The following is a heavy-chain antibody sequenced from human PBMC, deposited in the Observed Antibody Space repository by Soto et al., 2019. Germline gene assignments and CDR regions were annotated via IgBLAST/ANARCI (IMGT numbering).Heavy chain of an antibody. J-gene: IGHJ4*02. Sequence: SGGSLRLSCAASGFIFSDYHMAWIRQAPGKGLDWISYIRGSRGNYTDYAASVKGRFTLSRDDTKTSLYLQMNSLRPEDTAVYYCARMSTSGYFVYWGQGTLVTVSS. CDR2: IRGSRGNYT. CDR1: GFIFSDYH. D-gene: IGHD3-22*01. CDR3: ARMSTSGYFVY. V-gene: IGHV3-11*06.